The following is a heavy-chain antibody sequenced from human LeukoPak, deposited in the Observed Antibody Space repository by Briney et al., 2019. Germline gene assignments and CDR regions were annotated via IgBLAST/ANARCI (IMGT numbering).Heavy chain of an antibody. CDR1: GYTFTSYG. CDR3: ARDQAFYDSSGFLFDY. Sequence: ASVKVSCKASGYTFTSYGISWVRQAPGQGLEWMGWINAYNGNTNYAQKLQGRVTMTTDTSTSTAYMELRSLRSDDTAVYYCARDQAFYDSSGFLFDYWGQGALVTVSS. CDR2: INAYNGNT. J-gene: IGHJ4*02. D-gene: IGHD3-22*01. V-gene: IGHV1-18*01.